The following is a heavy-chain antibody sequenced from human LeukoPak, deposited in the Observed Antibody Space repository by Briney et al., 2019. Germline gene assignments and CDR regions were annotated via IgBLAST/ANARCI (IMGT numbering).Heavy chain of an antibody. V-gene: IGHV3-53*01. J-gene: IGHJ4*02. CDR2: IYSGGST. Sequence: GGSLRLSCAASGFTVSSNYMSWVRQAPGKGLEWVSVIYSGGSTYYADSVKGRFTISRDNSKNTLYLQMNSLRAEDTAVYYCARDSIAAAGTSAYWGQGTLVTVSS. D-gene: IGHD6-13*01. CDR1: GFTVSSNY. CDR3: ARDSIAAAGTSAY.